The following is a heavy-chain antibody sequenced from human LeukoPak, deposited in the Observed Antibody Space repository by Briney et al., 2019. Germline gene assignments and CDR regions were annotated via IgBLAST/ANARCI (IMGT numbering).Heavy chain of an antibody. J-gene: IGHJ5*02. CDR1: GFPFSASA. CDR3: ATVKYDYGDPVGWFDP. Sequence: GGSLRLSCAASGFPFSASAMTWVRQAPGKGLEWVSHILSTGATYYADSVRGRFTISRDNSKNTLYLLMTSLRADDTAVYYCATVKYDYGDPVGWFDPWGQGTLVTVSS. D-gene: IGHD4-17*01. V-gene: IGHV3-23*01. CDR2: ILSTGAT.